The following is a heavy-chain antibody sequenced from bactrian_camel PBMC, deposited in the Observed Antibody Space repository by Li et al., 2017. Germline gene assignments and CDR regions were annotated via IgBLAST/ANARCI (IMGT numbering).Heavy chain of an antibody. Sequence: VQLVESGGGLVQPGGSLRLSCAASGFTFSDYTMTWVRQAPGKGLEWISIISGGGEIAYYAESLKGRFTIFKDNLQNTAAALQMNSLKLEDTAMYYCAAQDKMTWRLPSLYGTDFAYWGQGTQVTVS. V-gene: IGHV3S35*01. J-gene: IGHJ6*01. CDR1: GFTFSDYT. CDR2: ISGGGEIA. D-gene: IGHD3*01. CDR3: AAQDKMTWRLPSLYGTDFAY.